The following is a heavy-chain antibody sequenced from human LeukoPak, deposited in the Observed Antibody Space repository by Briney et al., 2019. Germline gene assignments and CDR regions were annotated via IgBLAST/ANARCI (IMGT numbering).Heavy chain of an antibody. J-gene: IGHJ4*02. V-gene: IGHV4-4*07. Sequence: SETLSLTCTVSGGSISIYYWNWIRQPAGKGLEWVGRLYSSGYTNYNPSLRSRITMSVDTSKNEFSLKLTSVTAADTAIYYCARGEHTFESWGQGTLVTASS. CDR1: GGSISIYY. CDR3: ARGEHTFES. CDR2: LYSSGYT. D-gene: IGHD1/OR15-1a*01.